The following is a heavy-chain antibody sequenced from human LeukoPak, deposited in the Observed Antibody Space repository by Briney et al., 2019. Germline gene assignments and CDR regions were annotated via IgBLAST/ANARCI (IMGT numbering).Heavy chain of an antibody. CDR1: GAAFTKYG. J-gene: IGHJ4*02. CDR3: ATEGFYY. CDR2: ISRSGDIT. Sequence: PGGSLRLSCAASGAAFTKYGMKWVRQAAGAGLEYISGISRSGDITYYADSVKGRFTISRDNVQNTLYLQMNSLRADDTALYYCATEGFYYWGPGTQVTVSS. V-gene: IGHV3-23*01.